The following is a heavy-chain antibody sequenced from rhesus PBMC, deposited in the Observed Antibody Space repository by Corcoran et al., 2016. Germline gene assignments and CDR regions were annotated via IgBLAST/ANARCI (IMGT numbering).Heavy chain of an antibody. V-gene: IGHV3-136*01. CDR2: ISYPAQTI. CDR3: TRGGYSWYFDL. Sequence: EVQLVESGGGLVQPGGSLRLSCAASGFTFSGYDMNWVRQAPGKGLEWVSYISYPAQTIYYADAVKGRFLISRDNAKNSLSLQMNSLKTEDTAVYYCTRGGYSWYFDLWGPGTPITISS. D-gene: IGHD5-42*01. CDR1: GFTFSGYD. J-gene: IGHJ2*01.